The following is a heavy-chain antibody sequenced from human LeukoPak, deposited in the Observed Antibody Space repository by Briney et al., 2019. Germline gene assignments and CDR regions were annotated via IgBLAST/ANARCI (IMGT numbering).Heavy chain of an antibody. CDR2: IDPSDSYT. CDR3: ARHREAAAGTGVGFDY. Sequence: GESLKISCKGSGYSFTSYWISWVRQMPGKGLEWMGRIDPSDSYTNYSPSFQGHVTISADKSISTAYLQWSSPKASDTAMYYCARHREAAAGTGVGFDYWGQGTLVTVSS. D-gene: IGHD6-13*01. V-gene: IGHV5-10-1*01. CDR1: GYSFTSYW. J-gene: IGHJ4*02.